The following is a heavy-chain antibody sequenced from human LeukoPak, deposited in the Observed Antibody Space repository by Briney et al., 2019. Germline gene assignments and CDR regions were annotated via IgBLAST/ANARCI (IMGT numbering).Heavy chain of an antibody. CDR1: GFTFSSYW. D-gene: IGHD3-10*01. J-gene: IGHJ6*03. CDR3: ARVQLTYYYGSGSYLWYYMDV. Sequence: GGSLRLSCAASGFTFSSYWMSWVRQAPGKGLEWVANIKQDGSEKYYVDSVKGRFTISRDNAKNSLYLQMNGLRAEDTAVYYCARVQLTYYYGSGSYLWYYMDVWGKGTTVTIS. V-gene: IGHV3-7*01. CDR2: IKQDGSEK.